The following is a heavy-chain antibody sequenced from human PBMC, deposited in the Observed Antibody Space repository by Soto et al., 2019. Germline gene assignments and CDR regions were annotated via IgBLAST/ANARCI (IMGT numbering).Heavy chain of an antibody. Sequence: PSETLSLTCGLSGSLPVGSLSTYFWTWMRQPPGKGLEWIGEINHSGSPNYSPSLRGRVTISLDTSKKQFSLNLSSVTAADTAVYFCARARFSQWTQDYYGLDVWGQGTTV. CDR2: INHSGSP. CDR1: GSLPVGSLSTYF. CDR3: ARARFSQWTQDYYGLDV. D-gene: IGHD3-3*01. J-gene: IGHJ6*02. V-gene: IGHV4-34*01.